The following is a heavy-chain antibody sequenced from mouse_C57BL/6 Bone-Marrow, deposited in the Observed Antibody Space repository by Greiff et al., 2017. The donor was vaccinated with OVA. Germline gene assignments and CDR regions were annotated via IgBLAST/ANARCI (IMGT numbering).Heavy chain of an antibody. CDR2: IYPRSGNT. J-gene: IGHJ1*03. CDR3: ARRGIPRYFDV. Sequence: VKLVESGAELARPGASVKLSCKASGYTFTSYGISWVKQRTGQGLEWIGEIYPRSGNTYYNEKFKGKATLTADKSSSTAYMELRSLTSEDSAVYFCARRGIPRYFDVWGTGTTVTVSS. D-gene: IGHD5-1-1*01. CDR1: GYTFTSYG. V-gene: IGHV1-81*01.